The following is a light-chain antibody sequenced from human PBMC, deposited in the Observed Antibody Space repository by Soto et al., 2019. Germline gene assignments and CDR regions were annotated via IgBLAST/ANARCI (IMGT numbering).Light chain of an antibody. CDR3: CSYAGSSTFHVV. V-gene: IGLV2-23*01. J-gene: IGLJ2*01. CDR1: SSDVGSYNL. CDR2: EGS. Sequence: QSALTQPASVSGSPGQSITISCTGTSSDVGSYNLVSWYQQHPGKAPKLMIYEGSKRPSGVSNRFSGSKSGNTASLTISGLQAGGEADYYCCSYAGSSTFHVVFGGGTKLTVL.